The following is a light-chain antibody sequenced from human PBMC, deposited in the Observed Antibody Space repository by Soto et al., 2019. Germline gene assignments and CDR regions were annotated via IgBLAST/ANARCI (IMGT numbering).Light chain of an antibody. CDR3: AAWDDSLSGYV. CDR1: SSNIGSNY. V-gene: IGLV1-47*01. CDR2: RNN. Sequence: QSVLTQPASASGAPGQGGTISCSGSSSNIGSNYVYWYQQLPGTAPKLLIYRNNQRPSGVPDRFSGSKSGTSASLAISGLRSEDEADYYCAAWDDSLSGYVFGTGTKVTVL. J-gene: IGLJ1*01.